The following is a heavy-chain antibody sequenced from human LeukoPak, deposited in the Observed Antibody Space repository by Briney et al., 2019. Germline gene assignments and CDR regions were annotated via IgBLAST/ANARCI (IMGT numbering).Heavy chain of an antibody. CDR2: INHSGST. V-gene: IGHV4-34*01. J-gene: IGHJ4*02. CDR3: ARIPQYYYDSSGYLDY. D-gene: IGHD3-22*01. CDR1: GGSFSGYY. Sequence: KTSETLSLTCAVYGGSFSGYYWSWIRQPPGKGLEWIGEINHSGSTNYNPSLKSRVTISVDTSKNQFSLKLSSVTAADTAVYYCARIPQYYYDSSGYLDYWGQGTLVTVSS.